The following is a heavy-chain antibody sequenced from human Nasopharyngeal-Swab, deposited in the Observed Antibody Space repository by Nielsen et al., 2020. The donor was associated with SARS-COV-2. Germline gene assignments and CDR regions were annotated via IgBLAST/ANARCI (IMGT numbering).Heavy chain of an antibody. CDR2: IIPILGIA. CDR1: GGTFSSYA. Sequence: SVKVSCKASGGTFSSYAISWVRQAPGQGLEWMGGIIPILGIANYAQKFQGRVTITADKSTSTAYMELSSLRSEDTAAYYCAVALYDYYYYGMDVWGQGTTVTVSS. V-gene: IGHV1-69*10. J-gene: IGHJ6*02. CDR3: AVALYDYYYYGMDV. D-gene: IGHD2-15*01.